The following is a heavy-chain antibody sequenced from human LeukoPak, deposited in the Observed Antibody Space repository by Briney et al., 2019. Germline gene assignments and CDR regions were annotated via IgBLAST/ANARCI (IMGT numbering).Heavy chain of an antibody. CDR2: IYSSGDT. J-gene: IGHJ5*02. Sequence: QPGGFLRLSCGAPEITNYINWVRQAPERGLEWVSTIYSSGDTYYTDSVRGRFTISRDKTKNMLFLKMNNRRAEDTAIYYWPRELLEPETAAWGLGTLVTVSS. CDR3: PRELLEPETAA. CDR1: EITNY. V-gene: IGHV3-53*01. D-gene: IGHD3-3*01.